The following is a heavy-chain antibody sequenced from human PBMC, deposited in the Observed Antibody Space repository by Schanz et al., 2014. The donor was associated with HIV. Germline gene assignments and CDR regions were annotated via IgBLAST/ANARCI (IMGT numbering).Heavy chain of an antibody. CDR2: IWYDGSNK. CDR1: GFIFSRYG. J-gene: IGHJ6*02. CDR3: ARVANWDYYGMDV. D-gene: IGHD3-16*01. V-gene: IGHV3-33*01. Sequence: HVQLVQSGGALVQPGRSLRLSCAASGFIFSRYGMYWVRQAPGKGLEWVAVIWYDGSNKYYADSVKGRFTISRDNSRNTLYLQMNSLRGEDTAVYYCARVANWDYYGMDVWGQGTLVIVSS.